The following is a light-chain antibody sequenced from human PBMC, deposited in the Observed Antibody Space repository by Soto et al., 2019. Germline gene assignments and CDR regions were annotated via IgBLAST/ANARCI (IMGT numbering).Light chain of an antibody. CDR1: SSDVGSYDF. Sequence: QSALTQATSVSGSPGQSITISCTGTSSDVGSYDFVSWFQQHPGKAPKLMIYEVTNRPSGVSYRFSGSKSGNTASLTISGLQAEDEADYYCSSFTTTNTWVFGGGTKLTVL. V-gene: IGLV2-14*01. CDR3: SSFTTTNTWV. CDR2: EVT. J-gene: IGLJ3*02.